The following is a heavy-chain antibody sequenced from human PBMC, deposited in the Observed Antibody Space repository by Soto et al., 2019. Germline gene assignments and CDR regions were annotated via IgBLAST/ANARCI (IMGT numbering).Heavy chain of an antibody. J-gene: IGHJ4*02. CDR1: GDSIRDSF. CDR2: VHHTGNT. D-gene: IGHD3-10*01. Sequence: SETLSLTCTVSGDSIRDSFWSWVRQPPGKGLEWIGLVHHTGNTNYNPSLETRVTMLIDASANHFSLTLTSVTPADAAIYYCARGREDHVDHHFGHLFDSWAQGTLVTV. V-gene: IGHV4-59*01. CDR3: ARGREDHVDHHFGHLFDS.